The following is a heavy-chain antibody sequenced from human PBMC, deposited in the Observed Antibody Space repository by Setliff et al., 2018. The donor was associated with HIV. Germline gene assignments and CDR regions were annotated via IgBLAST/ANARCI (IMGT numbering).Heavy chain of an antibody. D-gene: IGHD3-3*01. CDR3: ARGTDFWSGSSNFDY. CDR1: GYTFTAYY. J-gene: IGHJ4*02. Sequence: ASVKVSCKAYGYTFTAYYMHWVRQAPGQGLEWMGWINPNSGGTNYAQKFRGRVTMTRDTSINTAHMCLSSLRSDDTAIYFCARGTDFWSGSSNFDYWGQGTQVTVSS. CDR2: INPNSGGT. V-gene: IGHV1-2*02.